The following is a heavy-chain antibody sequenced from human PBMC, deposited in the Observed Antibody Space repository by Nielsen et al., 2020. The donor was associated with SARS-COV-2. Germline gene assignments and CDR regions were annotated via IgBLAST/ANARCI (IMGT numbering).Heavy chain of an antibody. J-gene: IGHJ5*02. CDR1: GFTFSKAW. Sequence: GESLKISCVASGFTFSKAWMSWVRQAPGKGLEWVGRIKSKIDGGTTDYAAPVKDRFTISRDDSKNTVYLDMGSLRTEDTAVYYCATARYCSRTSCSAGTDMFDPWGQGTQVIVSS. D-gene: IGHD2-2*01. V-gene: IGHV3-15*01. CDR2: IKSKIDGGTT. CDR3: ATARYCSRTSCSAGTDMFDP.